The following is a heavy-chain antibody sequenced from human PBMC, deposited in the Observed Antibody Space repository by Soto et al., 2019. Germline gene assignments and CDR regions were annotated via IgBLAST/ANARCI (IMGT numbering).Heavy chain of an antibody. D-gene: IGHD3-22*01. J-gene: IGHJ5*02. CDR2: IIPIFGTA. CDR3: ATDRGPSSGYYPDWFVP. V-gene: IGHV1-69*12. CDR1: GGTFSSYA. Sequence: QVQLVQSGAEVKKPGSSVKVSCKASGGTFSSYAISWVRQAPGQGLEWMGEIIPIFGTANYAQKLQGRVTNTADESTSRADIELRSLRSEDTAVYYCATDRGPSSGYYPDWFVPWVQGTLVTVSS.